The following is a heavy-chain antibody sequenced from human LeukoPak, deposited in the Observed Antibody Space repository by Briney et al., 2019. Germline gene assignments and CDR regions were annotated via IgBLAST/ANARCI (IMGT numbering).Heavy chain of an antibody. V-gene: IGHV3-11*04. Sequence: GGSLRLSCAASGFTFSDYYMSWTRQAPGKGLEWVSYISSSGSTIYYADSVKGRFTISRENAKNSMYLQMNSLRAEDTAVYYCARVWSMVVTYDYWGQGTLVTVSS. J-gene: IGHJ4*02. CDR1: GFTFSDYY. CDR2: ISSSGSTI. CDR3: ARVWSMVVTYDY. D-gene: IGHD4/OR15-4a*01.